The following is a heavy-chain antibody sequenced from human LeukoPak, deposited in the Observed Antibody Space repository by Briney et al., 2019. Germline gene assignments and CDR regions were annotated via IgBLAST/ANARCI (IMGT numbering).Heavy chain of an antibody. CDR1: GGSFSGYY. CDR2: IYYSGST. V-gene: IGHV4-59*01. J-gene: IGHJ5*02. CDR3: ARSYRSGLSNWFDP. Sequence: SETLSLTCAVYGGSFSGYYWSWIRQPPGKGLEWIGYIYYSGSTNYNPSLKSRVTISVDTSKNQFSLKLSSVTAADTAVYYCARSYRSGLSNWFDPWGQGTLVTVSS. D-gene: IGHD3-10*01.